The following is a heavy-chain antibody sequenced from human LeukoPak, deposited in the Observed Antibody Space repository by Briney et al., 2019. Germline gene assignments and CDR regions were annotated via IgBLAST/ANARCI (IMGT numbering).Heavy chain of an antibody. J-gene: IGHJ6*03. CDR2: ISSSSSYI. CDR3: ARGKYPDNDDYMDV. Sequence: GGSLRLSCAASGFTFNKYSMNWVRQAPGKGLEWVSSISSSSSYIYYADSVKGRFTISRDNAKNSLYLQMNSLRAEDTALYYCARGKYPDNDDYMDVWGKGTTVIVSS. V-gene: IGHV3-21*04. D-gene: IGHD1-1*01. CDR1: GFTFNKYS.